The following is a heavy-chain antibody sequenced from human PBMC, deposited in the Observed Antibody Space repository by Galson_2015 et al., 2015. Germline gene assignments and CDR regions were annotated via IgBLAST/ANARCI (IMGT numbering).Heavy chain of an antibody. CDR2: IYPGDSDT. D-gene: IGHD3-22*01. J-gene: IGHJ4*02. CDR1: GYSLTTYW. Sequence: QSGAEVKKPGESLKISCKGSGYSLTTYWIAWVRQMPGKGLEWMAIIYPGDSDTRYSPSFLGQVTISADKSISTAYLQWSSLKASDTAMYYCARYDSSGRASDYWGQGTLVTVSS. CDR3: ARYDSSGRASDY. V-gene: IGHV5-51*03.